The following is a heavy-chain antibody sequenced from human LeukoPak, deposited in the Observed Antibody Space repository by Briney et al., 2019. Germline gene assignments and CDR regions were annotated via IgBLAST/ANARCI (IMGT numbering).Heavy chain of an antibody. CDR3: ARTTYYEFWSGSPGAFDI. J-gene: IGHJ3*02. D-gene: IGHD3-3*01. CDR1: GGSFSGYY. Sequence: SETLSLTSGVHGGSFSGYYWTWVPQPPGKGLEWVWEINHRGSTNYTPSLKSRVTISVDTSKNEFSLNLDSVSAADTAVYYCARTTYYEFWSGSPGAFDIWGQGSRVTVSS. CDR2: INHRGST. V-gene: IGHV4-34*01.